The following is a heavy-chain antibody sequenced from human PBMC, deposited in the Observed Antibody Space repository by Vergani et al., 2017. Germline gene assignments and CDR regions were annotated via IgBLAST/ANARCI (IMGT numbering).Heavy chain of an antibody. CDR3: AREAITMVRGVIPIDY. V-gene: IGHV4-30-4*08. Sequence: QVQLQESGPGLVKPSQTLSLTCTVSVGSISSVDYYCSWIRQPPGKGLEWIGYIYYSGSTYYNPSLKSRVTISVDTSKNQFSLKLSSVTAADTAVYYCAREAITMVRGVIPIDYWGQGTLVTVSS. CDR1: VGSISSVDYY. J-gene: IGHJ4*02. D-gene: IGHD3-10*01. CDR2: IYYSGST.